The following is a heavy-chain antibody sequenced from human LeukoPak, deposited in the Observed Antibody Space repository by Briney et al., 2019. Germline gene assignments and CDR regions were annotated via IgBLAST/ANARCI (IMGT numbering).Heavy chain of an antibody. D-gene: IGHD3-3*01. CDR2: ITASGTTI. V-gene: IGHV3-23*01. J-gene: IGHJ3*02. CDR1: GMTFRMCA. CDR3: AKVGGYDFWSGYPTNAFDI. Sequence: GGSLRLSCEGSGMTFRMCAMSWVRQAPGKGLEWVSSITASGTTIYYADSLKGRFTISRDNSKNTLYLQMNSLRAEDTAVYYCAKVGGYDFWSGYPTNAFDIWGQGTMVTVSS.